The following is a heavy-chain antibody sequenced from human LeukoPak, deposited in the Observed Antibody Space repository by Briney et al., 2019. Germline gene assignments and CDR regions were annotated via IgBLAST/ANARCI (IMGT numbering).Heavy chain of an antibody. V-gene: IGHV1-69*05. CDR1: GGTFSSYA. CDR2: IIPIFGTA. D-gene: IGHD1-26*01. Sequence: SVKVSCKASGGTFSSYAISWVRQAPGQGLEWMGGIIPIFGTAKYAQKFQGRVTITTDESTSTAYMELSSLRSEDTAVYYCASWSVSGSYSPEDYWGQGTLVTVSS. CDR3: ASWSVSGSYSPEDY. J-gene: IGHJ4*02.